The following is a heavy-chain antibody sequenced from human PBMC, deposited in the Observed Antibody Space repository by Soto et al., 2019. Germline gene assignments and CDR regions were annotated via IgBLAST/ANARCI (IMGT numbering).Heavy chain of an antibody. V-gene: IGHV5-10-1*01. CDR1: GYSFTSYW. CDR3: ARPGEAAAGTGYYYGMDV. CDR2: IDPSDSYP. D-gene: IGHD6-13*01. Sequence: EVQLVQSGAEVKKPGESLRISCKGSGYSFTSYWISWVRQMPGKGLEWMGRIDPSDSYPNYSPSFQGHVTISVDNSISTAYLQWSSLKASDPAMYYCARPGEAAAGTGYYYGMDVWGQGTTVTVSS. J-gene: IGHJ6*02.